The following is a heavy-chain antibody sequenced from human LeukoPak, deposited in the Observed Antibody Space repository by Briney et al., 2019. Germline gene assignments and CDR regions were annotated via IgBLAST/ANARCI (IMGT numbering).Heavy chain of an antibody. Sequence: SVTLSLTCTVSGGSISSYYWSWIRQPPGKGLEWIGYIYYSGSTNYNPSLKSRVTISVDTSKNQFSLKLSSVTAADTAVYYCARAYGDYVSGAFDIWGQGTMVTVSS. J-gene: IGHJ3*02. V-gene: IGHV4-59*08. CDR1: GGSISSYY. D-gene: IGHD4-17*01. CDR2: IYYSGST. CDR3: ARAYGDYVSGAFDI.